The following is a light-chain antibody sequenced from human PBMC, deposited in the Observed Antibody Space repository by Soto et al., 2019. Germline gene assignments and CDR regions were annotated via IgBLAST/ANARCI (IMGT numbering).Light chain of an antibody. CDR2: GAS. V-gene: IGKV3-20*01. CDR3: QQYGSSTPMYT. J-gene: IGKJ2*01. Sequence: EIVLTQSPGTLSLCPGERATLSCRASQSVSSSYLAWYQQKPGQAPRLLIYGASSRATGIPDRFSGSGSGTDFTLTISRLEPEDFAVYYCQQYGSSTPMYTFGQGTKLEIK. CDR1: QSVSSSY.